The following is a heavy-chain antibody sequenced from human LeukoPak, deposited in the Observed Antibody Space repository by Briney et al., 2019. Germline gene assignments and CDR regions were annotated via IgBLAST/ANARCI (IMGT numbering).Heavy chain of an antibody. V-gene: IGHV3-9*01. J-gene: IGHJ5*02. D-gene: IGHD3-3*01. CDR1: GGSISIYY. Sequence: LSLTCTVSGGSISIYYWSWIRQPPGKGLEWVSGISWNSGSIGYADSVKGRFTISRDNAKNSLYLQMNSLRAEDTAVYYCARAADYDSFDPWGQGTLVTVSS. CDR3: ARAADYDSFDP. CDR2: ISWNSGSI.